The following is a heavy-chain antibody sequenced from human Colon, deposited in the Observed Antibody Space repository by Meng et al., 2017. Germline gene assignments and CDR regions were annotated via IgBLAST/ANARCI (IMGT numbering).Heavy chain of an antibody. CDR2: SHGNTV. CDR3: ARGWLAN. J-gene: IGHJ4*02. CDR1: GFTFMDSY. V-gene: IGHV3-11*01. Sequence: QGQLGGVGGGLVEPGGSLRLSCAASGFTFMDSYMNWIRQAPGKGLEWVSYSHGNTVYYADSVKGRFTISRDNAKNSLYLQMNSLRAGDTAVYYCARGWLANWGQGTLVTVSS. D-gene: IGHD6-19*01.